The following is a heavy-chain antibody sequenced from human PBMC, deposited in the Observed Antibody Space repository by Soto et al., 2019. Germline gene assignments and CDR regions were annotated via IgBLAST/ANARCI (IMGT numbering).Heavy chain of an antibody. CDR3: ARHAAVAGTLDY. V-gene: IGHV4-59*08. CDR1: GDSISSYY. CDR2: IHYSGST. D-gene: IGHD6-19*01. J-gene: IGHJ4*02. Sequence: PSETLSLTCTVSGDSISSYYWSWIRQPPGKGLEWIGYIHYSGSTNYNPSLKSRVTISVDTSKNQFSLKLSSVTAADTAVYYCARHAAVAGTLDYWGQGTLVTVSS.